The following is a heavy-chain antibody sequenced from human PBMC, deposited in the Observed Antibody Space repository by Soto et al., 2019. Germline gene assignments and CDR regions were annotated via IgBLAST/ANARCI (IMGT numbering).Heavy chain of an antibody. CDR3: ARVGTYYGSGSQYYSDY. CDR1: VFSFRSYY. V-gene: IGHV3-21*01. D-gene: IGHD3-10*01. Sequence: VGSLRLSCASSVFSFRSYYMNCVRHSPGKWLEWVSSISSSSSYINYADSVKGRFTISRDNAKNSLYLQMNSLRAEDTAVYYCARVGTYYGSGSQYYSDYWGQGTLVTVSS. J-gene: IGHJ4*02. CDR2: ISSSSSYI.